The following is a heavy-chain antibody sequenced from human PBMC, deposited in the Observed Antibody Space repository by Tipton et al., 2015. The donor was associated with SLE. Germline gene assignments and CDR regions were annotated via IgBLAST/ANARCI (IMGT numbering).Heavy chain of an antibody. V-gene: IGHV3-30*18. Sequence: RSLRLSCAASGFTFSSYGMHWVRQAPGKGLEWVAVIWYDGSNKYYADSVKGRFAISRDNSKNTLYLQMNSLRAEDTAMYYCAKDSRLGNDAFDIWGQGTMVTVSS. CDR3: AKDSRLGNDAFDI. J-gene: IGHJ3*02. CDR1: GFTFSSYG. D-gene: IGHD7-27*01. CDR2: IWYDGSNK.